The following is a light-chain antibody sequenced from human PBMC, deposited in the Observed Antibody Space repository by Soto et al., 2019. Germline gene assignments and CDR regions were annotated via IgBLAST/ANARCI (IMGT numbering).Light chain of an antibody. J-gene: IGKJ5*01. Sequence: EIVLTQSPGTLSLSPGERATLSCRASQSVSSNYLAWYQQKPGQAPRLLIYGASSRATGIPDRFSAGESGTDLTLTISRLEPEDFAMYYCQQYGSSAPITFGQGTRLAIE. CDR2: GAS. CDR1: QSVSSNY. CDR3: QQYGSSAPIT. V-gene: IGKV3-20*01.